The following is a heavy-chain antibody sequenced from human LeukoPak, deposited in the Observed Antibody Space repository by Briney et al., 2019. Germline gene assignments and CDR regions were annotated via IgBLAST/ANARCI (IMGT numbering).Heavy chain of an antibody. V-gene: IGHV1-69*13. Sequence: SVKVSCKASGGTFNSYAISWVRQAPGQGLEWMGGIIPIFGTANYAQKFQGRVTITADESTSTAYMELSSLRSEDTAVYYCALSQLEYYFDYWGQGTLVTVSS. CDR2: IIPIFGTA. CDR1: GGTFNSYA. D-gene: IGHD6-6*01. J-gene: IGHJ4*02. CDR3: ALSQLEYYFDY.